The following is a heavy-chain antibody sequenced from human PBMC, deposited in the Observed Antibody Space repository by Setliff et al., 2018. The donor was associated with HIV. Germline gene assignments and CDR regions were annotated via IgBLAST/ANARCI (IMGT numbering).Heavy chain of an antibody. CDR1: GYS. D-gene: IGHD3-10*01. Sequence: SETLSLTCTVSGYSWSWIRQPPGKGLEWIGYIYHSGSTYYNPSLKSRVTISVDTSKDQFSLRLSSVTAADTAVYYCARGSYTVRIDYWGQGTRVTVSS. J-gene: IGHJ4*02. CDR2: IYHSGST. V-gene: IGHV4-4*09. CDR3: ARGSYTVRIDY.